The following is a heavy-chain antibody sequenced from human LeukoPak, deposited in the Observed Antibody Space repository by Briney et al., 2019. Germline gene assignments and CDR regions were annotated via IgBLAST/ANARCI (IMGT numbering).Heavy chain of an antibody. CDR2: INHSGST. D-gene: IGHD5-18*01. CDR1: GGSFSGYY. CDR3: ARGYSYGYGDFDY. Sequence: SETLSLTCAVYGGSFSGYYWSWIRQPPGKGLEWIGEINHSGSTNYNPSLKSRVTISVDTSKNQFSLKLSSVTAADTAVYYCARGYSYGYGDFDYWGQGTLVTVSS. V-gene: IGHV4-34*01. J-gene: IGHJ4*02.